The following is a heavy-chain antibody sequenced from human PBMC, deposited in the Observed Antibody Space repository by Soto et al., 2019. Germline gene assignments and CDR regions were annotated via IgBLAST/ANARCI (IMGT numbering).Heavy chain of an antibody. V-gene: IGHV4-34*01. CDR3: ARRLWFGAFRGWFDP. D-gene: IGHD3-10*01. J-gene: IGHJ5*02. CDR1: GGSFSGYY. Sequence: SETLSLTCAVYGGSFSGYYWSWIRQPPGKGLEWIGEINHSGSTNYNPSLKSRVTISVDTSKNQFSLKLSSVTAADTAVYYCARRLWFGAFRGWFDPWGQGTLVTVSS. CDR2: INHSGST.